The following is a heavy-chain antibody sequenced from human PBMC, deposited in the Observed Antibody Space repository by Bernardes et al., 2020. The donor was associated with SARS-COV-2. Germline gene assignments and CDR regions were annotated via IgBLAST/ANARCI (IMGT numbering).Heavy chain of an antibody. CDR3: ATRSGPRTFYFDS. V-gene: IGHV4-59*11. Sequence: SEVLSPICTGPGGPMRYHYLRWIRPPPGKGLEWIGYIYSGGKNNYNPSLKSRVTIPVDPSKRQFSLALTSVTTADTAVYYCATRSGPRTFYFDSWGQGTLVTVSS. CDR2: IYSGGKN. CDR1: GGPMRYHY. D-gene: IGHD6-25*01. J-gene: IGHJ4*02.